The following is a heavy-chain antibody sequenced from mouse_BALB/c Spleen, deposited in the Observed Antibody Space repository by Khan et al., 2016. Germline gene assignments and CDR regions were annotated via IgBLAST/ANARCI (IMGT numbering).Heavy chain of an antibody. D-gene: IGHD2-1*01. CDR2: ISYSGST. CDR3: ARWGNYDYVDY. Sequence: EVQLQESGPGLVKPSQSLSLTCTVTGYSITSDYAWNWIRQFPGNKLEWMGYISYSGSTNYNPSLKSRISITRDTSKHQFFLQLNSVTTEDTATYYCARWGNYDYVDYGGQGTTLTVSS. CDR1: GYSITSDYA. J-gene: IGHJ2*01. V-gene: IGHV3-2*02.